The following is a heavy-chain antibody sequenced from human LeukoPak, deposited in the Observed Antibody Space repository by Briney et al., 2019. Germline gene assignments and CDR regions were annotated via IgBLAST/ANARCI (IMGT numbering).Heavy chain of an antibody. CDR2: INTNTGNP. V-gene: IGHV7-4-1*02. CDR3: ASSYIAAAGSVLYYGMDV. D-gene: IGHD6-13*01. J-gene: IGHJ6*02. CDR1: GYTFTSYA. Sequence: ASVKVSCKASGYTFTSYAMNWVRQAPGQGLEWMGWINTNTGNPTYAQGFTGRFVFSLDTSVSTAYLQISSLKAEDTAVYYCASSYIAAAGSVLYYGMDVWGQGTTVTASS.